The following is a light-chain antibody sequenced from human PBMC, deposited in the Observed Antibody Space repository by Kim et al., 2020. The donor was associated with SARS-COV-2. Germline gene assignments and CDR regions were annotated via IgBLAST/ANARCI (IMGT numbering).Light chain of an antibody. V-gene: IGLV10-54*01. CDR3: SAWDSSLSAWV. CDR2: RRN. J-gene: IGLJ2*01. CDR1: SNNVGDQG. Sequence: QAGLTQPPSVSDALRQTATLTCTGNSNNVGDQGAARLQQHQGHPPKLLSNRRNNRPSGISERFSASRSGDTASLTITGLQPEDEADYYCSAWDSSLSAWVFGGGTQLTVL.